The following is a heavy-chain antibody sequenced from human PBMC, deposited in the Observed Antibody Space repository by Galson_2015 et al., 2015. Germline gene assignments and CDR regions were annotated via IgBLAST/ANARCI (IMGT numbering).Heavy chain of an antibody. CDR1: GFSLRTRGVG. Sequence: PALVKPTQPLTLTCTFSGFSLRTRGVGVGWIRQPPGKALEWLALIYWDDDKRYSPSLKSRLTITKDTSKNQVVLTMTNMDPEDTATYYCAHNTHTATLRFWGQGALVTVSS. D-gene: IGHD5-18*01. CDR3: AHNTHTATLRF. J-gene: IGHJ4*02. CDR2: IYWDDDK. V-gene: IGHV2-5*02.